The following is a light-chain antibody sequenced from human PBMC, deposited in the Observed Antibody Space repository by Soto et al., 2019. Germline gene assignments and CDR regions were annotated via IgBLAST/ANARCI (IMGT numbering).Light chain of an antibody. CDR1: QSVSSY. CDR3: QQYGSSPPWT. CDR2: GAS. J-gene: IGKJ1*01. Sequence: EIVLTQSPGTLSLSPGERATLSCRASQSVSSYLAWYQQKPGQAPRLLIYGASSRATGIPDRFSGSGSGTDFTLTIGRLEPEDFAVYYCQQYGSSPPWTFGQGTKVEIK. V-gene: IGKV3-20*01.